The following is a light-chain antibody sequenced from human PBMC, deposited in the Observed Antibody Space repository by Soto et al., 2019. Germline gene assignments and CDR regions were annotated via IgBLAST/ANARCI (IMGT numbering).Light chain of an antibody. CDR1: QSVSSIY. CDR2: GAS. Sequence: EIVLTQSPGTLSLSPGQRATLSCRASQSVSSIYLAWYQQKPGQAPRLLIYGASSRATGIPDRFSGSGSGTDFTLTISRLEPEDFAVYYGQQYGSSPLTFGGGTKVEIK. CDR3: QQYGSSPLT. V-gene: IGKV3-20*01. J-gene: IGKJ4*01.